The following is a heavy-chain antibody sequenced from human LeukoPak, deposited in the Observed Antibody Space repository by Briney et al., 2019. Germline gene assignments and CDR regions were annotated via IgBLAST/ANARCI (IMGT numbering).Heavy chain of an antibody. CDR1: GYSFTSYW. Sequence: GESLKISCKGSGYSFTSYWIGWVRQMPGKGLEWMGNIYPGDSDTRYSPSFQGQVTISADKSISTAYLQWSSLKASDTAMYYCARPGHWAAADSYYFDYWGQGTLVTVSS. J-gene: IGHJ4*02. CDR2: IYPGDSDT. V-gene: IGHV5-51*01. D-gene: IGHD6-13*01. CDR3: ARPGHWAAADSYYFDY.